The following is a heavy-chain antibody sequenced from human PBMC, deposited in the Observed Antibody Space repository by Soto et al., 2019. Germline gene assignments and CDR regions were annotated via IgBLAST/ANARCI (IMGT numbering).Heavy chain of an antibody. V-gene: IGHV5-51*03. CDR1: GYNFATYW. J-gene: IGHJ4*02. CDR3: ARAGGSDPGLFDF. CDR2: IFGGDSDT. Sequence: EVQLVQSGAEVKKPGESLKISCKGSGYNFATYWIGWVRQMPGKGLEWMGTIFGGDSDTRYSPSFQGQVTILAEKSINTAYLQWNSLKASDTALYFCARAGGSDPGLFDFWGLGTPVAVSS. D-gene: IGHD1-26*01.